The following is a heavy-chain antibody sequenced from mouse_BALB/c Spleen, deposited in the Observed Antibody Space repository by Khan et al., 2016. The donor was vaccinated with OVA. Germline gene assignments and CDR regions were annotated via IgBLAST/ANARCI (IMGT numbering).Heavy chain of an antibody. CDR1: GYTFTTAG. J-gene: IGHJ4*01. CDR2: INTHSGVP. D-gene: IGHD2-14*01. CDR3: ARGGAAYYRNDGGAMEY. Sequence: QIQLVQSGPELKKPGETVRISCMASGYTFTTAGIQWVQKMPGKGLKWIGWINTHSGVPKYAEDFKGRFAFSLEISVSTAYLQITNLKNEDTATYFCARGGAAYYRNDGGAMEYWGQGTSGTVSS. V-gene: IGHV9-4*02.